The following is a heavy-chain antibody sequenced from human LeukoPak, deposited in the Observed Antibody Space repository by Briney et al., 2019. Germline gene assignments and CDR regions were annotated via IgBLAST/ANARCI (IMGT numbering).Heavy chain of an antibody. CDR1: GFTFSSYW. V-gene: IGHV3-74*01. D-gene: IGHD3-16*02. CDR3: ARGGTYRSYWYFDL. CDR2: INSDGSST. J-gene: IGHJ2*01. Sequence: GGSLRLSCAASGFTFSSYWMHWVRQAPGQGLVWVSRINSDGSSTSYADSVKGRFTISRDNAKTTLYLQMNSLSAEAMAVYYCARGGTYRSYWYFDLWGRGTLVTVSS.